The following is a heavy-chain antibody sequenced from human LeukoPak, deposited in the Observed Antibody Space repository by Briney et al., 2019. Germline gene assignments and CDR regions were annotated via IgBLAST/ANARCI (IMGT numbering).Heavy chain of an antibody. CDR3: ARRSRQYIDY. J-gene: IGHJ4*02. CDR1: GFTFSSYS. V-gene: IGHV3-48*01. D-gene: IGHD1-26*01. Sequence: GGSLRLSCAASGFTFSSYSMNWVRQAPGKGLEWVSYISSSSSTIYYADSVKGRFTISRDNAKNSLYLQMSSLRAEDTAVYYCARRSRQYIDYWGQGTLVTVSS. CDR2: ISSSSSTI.